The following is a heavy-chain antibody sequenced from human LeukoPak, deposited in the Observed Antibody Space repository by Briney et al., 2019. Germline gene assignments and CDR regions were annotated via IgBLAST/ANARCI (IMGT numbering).Heavy chain of an antibody. J-gene: IGHJ5*02. CDR2: IYYSGST. Sequence: SQTLSLTCTVSGGSISSGDFYWTWIRQPPGKGLEWIGYIYYSGSTYYNPSLKSRVTISVDTSKNQFSLKLSSVTAADTAVYYCARGIEPYSSSFWFDPWGQGALVTVSS. V-gene: IGHV4-30-4*01. CDR3: ARGIEPYSSSFWFDP. D-gene: IGHD6-6*01. CDR1: GGSISSGDFY.